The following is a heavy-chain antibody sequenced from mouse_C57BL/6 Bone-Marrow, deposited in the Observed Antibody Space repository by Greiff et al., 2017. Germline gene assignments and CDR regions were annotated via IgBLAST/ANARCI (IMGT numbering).Heavy chain of an antibody. V-gene: IGHV14-3*01. CDR1: GFNIKTTY. CDR3: AFYYYGSSYHWYFDV. Sequence: VQLQQSVAELVRPGASVKLSCTASGFNIKTTYMHWVKQRPEQGLEWIGRIDPANGNTKYAPKFQGKATITADTSSNTAYLQLSSLTSEDTAIYYCAFYYYGSSYHWYFDVRGTGTTVTVSS. CDR2: IDPANGNT. D-gene: IGHD1-1*01. J-gene: IGHJ1*03.